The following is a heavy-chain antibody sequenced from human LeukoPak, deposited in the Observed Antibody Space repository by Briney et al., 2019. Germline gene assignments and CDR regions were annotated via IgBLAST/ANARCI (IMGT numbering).Heavy chain of an antibody. D-gene: IGHD3-10*01. CDR3: ARGSLTMVRGVITLDY. J-gene: IGHJ4*02. CDR1: GGSISSYY. CDR2: IYYSGST. V-gene: IGHV4-59*08. Sequence: PSETLSLTCTVSGGSISSYYWSWIRQPPGKGLEWIGYIYYSGSTNYNPSLKSRVTISVDTSTNQFSLKLSSVTAADTAVYYCARGSLTMVRGVITLDYWGQGTLVTVSS.